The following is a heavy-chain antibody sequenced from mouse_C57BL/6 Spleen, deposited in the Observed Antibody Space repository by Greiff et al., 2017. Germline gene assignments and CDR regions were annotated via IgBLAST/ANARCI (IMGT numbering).Heavy chain of an antibody. D-gene: IGHD1-1*01. J-gene: IGHJ2*01. CDR2: IHPNSGST. CDR3: ARLGTTVVGEDYFDY. Sequence: QVQLQQPGAELVKPGASVKLSCKASGYTFTSYWMHWVKQRPGQGLEWIGMIHPNSGSTNYNEKFKSKATLTVDKSSSTAYMQLSSLTSEDSAVYYCARLGTTVVGEDYFDYWGQGTTLTVSS. CDR1: GYTFTSYW. V-gene: IGHV1-64*01.